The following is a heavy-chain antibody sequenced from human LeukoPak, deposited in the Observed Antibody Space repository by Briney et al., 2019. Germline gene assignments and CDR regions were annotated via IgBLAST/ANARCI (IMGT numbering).Heavy chain of an antibody. CDR2: LCWNRGII. CDR3: AKDRGSSTSSLDY. J-gene: IGHJ4*02. CDR1: GFTLVVYA. Sequence: GRCLRLSRAASGFTLVVYAMRWVPHALGTSVERGSQLCWNRGIIGNAHSVKGRFTISRDNAKTSLYLQMNSLRAEDTALYYWAKDRGSSTSSLDYWGQGTLVTVPS. V-gene: IGHV3-9*01. D-gene: IGHD2-2*01.